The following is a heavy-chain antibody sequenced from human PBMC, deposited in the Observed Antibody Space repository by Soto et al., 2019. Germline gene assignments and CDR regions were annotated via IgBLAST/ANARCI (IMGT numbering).Heavy chain of an antibody. CDR1: GGSISRYY. CDR2: INNSGST. D-gene: IGHD6-13*01. CDR3: ARSVGSSNWYGNWLDP. J-gene: IGHJ5*02. V-gene: IGHV4-59*01. Sequence: SETLSLTCTVSGGSISRYYWSWIRQTPGKGLEWIGYINNSGSTNYNPSLKSRVTISVDTSKNQFSLKLSSVTAADTAVYYCARSVGSSNWYGNWLDPWGQGTPVTVSS.